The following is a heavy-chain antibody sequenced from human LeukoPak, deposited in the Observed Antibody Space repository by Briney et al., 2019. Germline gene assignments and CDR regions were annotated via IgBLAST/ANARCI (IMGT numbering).Heavy chain of an antibody. Sequence: GWSLRLSCAASGFTFSSYSMNWVRQAPGKGLEWVSYSSSSGSYTNYADSVKGRFTISRDNAKNSLYLQMNSLRAEDTAVYFCARRGDGYELDYWGQGTLVTVSS. V-gene: IGHV3-21*05. CDR3: ARRGDGYELDY. CDR2: SSSSGSYT. CDR1: GFTFSSYS. D-gene: IGHD5-24*01. J-gene: IGHJ4*02.